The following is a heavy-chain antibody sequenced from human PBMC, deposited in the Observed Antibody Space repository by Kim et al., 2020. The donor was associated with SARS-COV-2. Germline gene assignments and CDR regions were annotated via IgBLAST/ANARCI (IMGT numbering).Heavy chain of an antibody. CDR2: ITSSGGET. J-gene: IGHJ5*02. D-gene: IGHD3-16*01. Sequence: GGSLRLSCAASGFTFSSYDMIWVRQPPGKGLEWMSGITSSGGETSYADSVKGRFTISRDNSKNTLYLQMNSLRADDTAIYYCARKAIVGVSGGFDPWGQGTLVTVSS. CDR1: GFTFSSYD. CDR3: ARKAIVGVSGGFDP. V-gene: IGHV3-23*01.